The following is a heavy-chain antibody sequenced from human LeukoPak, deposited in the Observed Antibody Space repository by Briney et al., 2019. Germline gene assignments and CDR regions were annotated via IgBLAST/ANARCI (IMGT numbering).Heavy chain of an antibody. CDR1: GFTFSSYA. D-gene: IGHD6-13*01. Sequence: GGSLRLSCAASGFTFSSYAMSWVRQAPGKGLEWVSAISGSGGSTYYADSVKGRFTISRDNSKNTLYLQMNSLRAEDTAVYYCARTKDTGYSSSWYKSWGRGTLVTVSS. CDR3: ARTKDTGYSSSWYKS. J-gene: IGHJ4*02. V-gene: IGHV3-23*01. CDR2: ISGSGGST.